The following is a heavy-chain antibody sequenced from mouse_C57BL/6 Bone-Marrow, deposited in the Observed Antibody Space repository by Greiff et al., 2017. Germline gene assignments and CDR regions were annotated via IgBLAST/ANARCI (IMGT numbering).Heavy chain of an antibody. J-gene: IGHJ3*01. CDR3: ARLGRRFAY. V-gene: IGHV5-6*01. Sequence: EVKLVESGGDLVKPGGSLKLSCAASGFTFSSYGMSWVRQTPDKRLEWVATISSGGSYTYYPDSVKGRFTISRDNAKNTLYLQMSSLKSEDTAMYYCARLGRRFAYWGQGTLVTVSA. CDR1: GFTFSSYG. D-gene: IGHD4-1*01. CDR2: ISSGGSYT.